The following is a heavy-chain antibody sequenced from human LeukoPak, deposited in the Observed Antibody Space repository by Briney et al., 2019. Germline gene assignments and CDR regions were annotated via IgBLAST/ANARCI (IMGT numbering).Heavy chain of an antibody. CDR3: AKDLVRLWFGELVDY. CDR2: IWYDGSNK. Sequence: GGSLRLSCAASGFTFSNYGIHWVRQAPGKGLEWVALIWYDGSNKFYADSVKGRFTISRDNSKNTLYLQMNGLRAEDTAVYYCAKDLVRLWFGELVDYWGQGTLVTVSS. CDR1: GFTFSNYG. D-gene: IGHD3-10*01. V-gene: IGHV3-30*02. J-gene: IGHJ4*02.